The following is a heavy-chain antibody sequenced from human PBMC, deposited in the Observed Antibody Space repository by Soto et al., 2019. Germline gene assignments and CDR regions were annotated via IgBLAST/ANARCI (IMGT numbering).Heavy chain of an antibody. Sequence: EVQLVESGGDLVQPGGSLRLSCTASGFTFNSYDMNWVRQAPGKGLEWISYISSSGTTYYADSVKGRFTISRDNAKTSLYLQMNSLRDDDTAVYYCARGGYDYRNFAYWGQGTLVTVSS. CDR2: ISSSGTT. CDR3: ARGGYDYRNFAY. V-gene: IGHV3-48*02. CDR1: GFTFNSYD. J-gene: IGHJ4*02. D-gene: IGHD5-12*01.